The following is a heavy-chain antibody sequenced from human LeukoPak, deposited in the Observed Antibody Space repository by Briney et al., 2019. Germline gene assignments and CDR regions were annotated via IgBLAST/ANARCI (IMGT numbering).Heavy chain of an antibody. V-gene: IGHV1-18*04. J-gene: IGHJ4*02. Sequence: GASVKVSCKASGYTFTGYYMHWVRQAPGQGLEWMGWISAYNGNTNYAQKLQGRVTMTTDTSTSTAYMELRSLRSDDTAVYYCAREYVAGLFDYWGQGTLVTVSS. CDR2: ISAYNGNT. CDR3: AREYVAGLFDY. CDR1: GYTFTGYY. D-gene: IGHD6-19*01.